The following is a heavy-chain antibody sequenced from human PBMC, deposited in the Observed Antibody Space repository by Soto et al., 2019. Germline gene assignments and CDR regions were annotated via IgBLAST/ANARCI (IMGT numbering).Heavy chain of an antibody. Sequence: PGGSLRLSCAASGFTFSDYYMSWIRQAPGKGLEWVSYISSSGSTIYYADSVKGRFTISRDNAKNSLYLQMNSLRAEDTAVYYCARDKGITIFGVANDGFDIWGQGTMVTVSS. CDR1: GFTFSDYY. CDR2: ISSSGSTI. V-gene: IGHV3-11*01. CDR3: ARDKGITIFGVANDGFDI. J-gene: IGHJ3*02. D-gene: IGHD3-3*01.